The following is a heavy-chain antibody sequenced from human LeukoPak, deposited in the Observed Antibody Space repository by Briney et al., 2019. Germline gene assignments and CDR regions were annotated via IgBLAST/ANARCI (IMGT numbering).Heavy chain of an antibody. J-gene: IGHJ4*02. CDR2: INQGGSDK. V-gene: IGHV3-7*01. CDR1: GFTFSGHW. CDR3: TRDRSRAEDD. Sequence: PGGSLRLSCAASGFTFSGHWMSWVRQAPGKGLEWVANINQGGSDKYYVDSGQGRFTISRDNANNLLYLQMNSLRGEDTAVYYCTRDRSRAEDDWGQGTLVTVSS. D-gene: IGHD1-14*01.